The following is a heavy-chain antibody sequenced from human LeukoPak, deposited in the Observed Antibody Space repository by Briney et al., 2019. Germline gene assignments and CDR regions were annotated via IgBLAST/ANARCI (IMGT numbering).Heavy chain of an antibody. V-gene: IGHV3-23*01. J-gene: IGHJ4*02. D-gene: IGHD3-16*01. CDR2: VGGGGRT. CDR3: AKEVWGSYDEGPLDH. CDR1: GFTYSSHS. Sequence: SGGSLRLSCAASGFTYSSHSMTWVRQAPGKGLEWVSVVGGGGRTFYADSVKGRFTISRDNPKNTLYLEMDSLRVEDTAVYYCAKEVWGSYDEGPLDHWGQGALVTVSS.